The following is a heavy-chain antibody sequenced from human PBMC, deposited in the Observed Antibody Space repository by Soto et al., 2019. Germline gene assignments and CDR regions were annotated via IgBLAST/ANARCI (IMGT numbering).Heavy chain of an antibody. Sequence: PSETLSLTCAVYGGSFSGYYWSWIRQPPGKGLEWIGEINHSGSTNYNPSLKSRVTISVDTSKNQFSLNLSSVTAADTAVYYCAREKISGAVAVGYYGMDVWGQGTTVTVSS. V-gene: IGHV4-34*01. CDR2: INHSGST. CDR3: AREKISGAVAVGYYGMDV. J-gene: IGHJ6*02. D-gene: IGHD6-19*01. CDR1: GGSFSGYY.